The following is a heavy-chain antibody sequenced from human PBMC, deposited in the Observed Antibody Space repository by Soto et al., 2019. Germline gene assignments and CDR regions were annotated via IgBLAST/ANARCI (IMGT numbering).Heavy chain of an antibody. CDR1: GGSISSGDYY. Sequence: QVQLQESGPGLVKPSQTLSLTCTVSGGSISSGDYYWSWIRQPPGKGLEWIGYIYYSGSTYYNPSLKSRVTITGETSKTPFSLKLSSVTAADTAVYYCARDVFSDWNYPTYYYYGMEVWGQGTTVTVSS. CDR2: IYYSGST. V-gene: IGHV4-30-4*01. J-gene: IGHJ6*02. CDR3: ARDVFSDWNYPTYYYYGMEV. D-gene: IGHD1-7*01.